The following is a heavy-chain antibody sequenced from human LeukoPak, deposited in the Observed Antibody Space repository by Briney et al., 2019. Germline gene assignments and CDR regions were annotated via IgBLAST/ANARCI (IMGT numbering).Heavy chain of an antibody. Sequence: SETLSLTCTVSGYSISSGYYWGWIRQPPGKGLEWIGHMYHSGDTYYNPSLKSRVAISVDTSENQFSLKLSSVTAADTAVYYCARGRIRTWIQLWGDAFDIWGQGTMVTVSS. V-gene: IGHV4-38-2*02. D-gene: IGHD5-18*01. CDR3: ARGRIRTWIQLWGDAFDI. CDR1: GYSISSGYY. CDR2: MYHSGDT. J-gene: IGHJ3*02.